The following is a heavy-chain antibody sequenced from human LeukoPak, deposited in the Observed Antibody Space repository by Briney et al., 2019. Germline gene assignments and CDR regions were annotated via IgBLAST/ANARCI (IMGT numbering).Heavy chain of an antibody. J-gene: IGHJ5*02. V-gene: IGHV1-2*02. CDR3: ARPSRDCDVTNCYKVVGH. Sequence: ASVKVSCKASGYTFTDYFIHWVRQAPGQGLQWMGWVNPNSGDSNYAPEFRGRVTMTRDTSISTAYMQLSSLSSDDTAVYYCARPSRDCDVTNCYKVVGHWGQRTLVTVSS. CDR2: VNPNSGDS. CDR1: GYTFTDYF. D-gene: IGHD2-2*02.